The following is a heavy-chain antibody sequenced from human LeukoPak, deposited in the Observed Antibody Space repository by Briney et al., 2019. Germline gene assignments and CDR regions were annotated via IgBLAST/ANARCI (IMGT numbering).Heavy chain of an antibody. J-gene: IGHJ4*02. CDR3: ARGLYCGGDCYWFDY. CDR1: GGPISSGSCY. CDR2: IYTSGST. V-gene: IGHV4-61*02. D-gene: IGHD2-21*02. Sequence: SETLSLTCTVSGGPISSGSCYWSWIRQPAGKGLEWIGRIYTSGSTNYNPSLKSRVTISVDTSKNQFSLKLSSVTAADTAVYYCARGLYCGGDCYWFDYWGQGTLVTVSS.